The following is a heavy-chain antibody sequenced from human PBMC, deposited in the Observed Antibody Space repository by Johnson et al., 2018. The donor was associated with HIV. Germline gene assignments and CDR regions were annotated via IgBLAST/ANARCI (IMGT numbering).Heavy chain of an antibody. CDR3: AVLTTGGLRVGNFDI. J-gene: IGHJ3*02. V-gene: IGHV3-7*01. CDR2: IKQDGSEK. D-gene: IGHD1-1*01. Sequence: VQLVESGGDLIQPGGSLRLSCAASGFTFSSYWMSWVRQAPGKGLEWVANIKQDGSEKYYVDSVKGRFTISRDNAKNSLYLQMDSLRIEDTAVYYRAVLTTGGLRVGNFDIWGQGTMVTVSS. CDR1: GFTFSSYW.